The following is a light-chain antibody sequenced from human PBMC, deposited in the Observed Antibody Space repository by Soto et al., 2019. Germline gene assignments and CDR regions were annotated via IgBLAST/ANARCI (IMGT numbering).Light chain of an antibody. CDR2: GAS. V-gene: IGKV3-20*01. CDR3: QQYHSSPYT. Sequence: EIVLTQSPGTLSLSPGERATLSCRASQSVSTYYLAWYQQKPGQAPRLLIYGASSRATGIPDRFSGSGSGTDFTLTISRLEPEDFAVYYCQQYHSSPYTFGQGTKLEIK. J-gene: IGKJ2*01. CDR1: QSVSTYY.